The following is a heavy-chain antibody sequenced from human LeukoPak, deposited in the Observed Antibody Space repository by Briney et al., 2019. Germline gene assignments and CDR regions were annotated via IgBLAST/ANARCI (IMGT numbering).Heavy chain of an antibody. CDR2: ISGSGERT. D-gene: IGHD4-17*01. J-gene: IGHJ5*02. V-gene: IGHV3-23*01. CDR1: GFTFSSYA. Sequence: GGSLRLSCVASGFTFSSYAMTWVRQVPGKGLEWVSNISGSGERTYYADSVKGRFTSSRDNSKNTLYLQMNSLRAEDTAVYYCAKVQYDYGDPVGWFDPWGQGTLVTVSS. CDR3: AKVQYDYGDPVGWFDP.